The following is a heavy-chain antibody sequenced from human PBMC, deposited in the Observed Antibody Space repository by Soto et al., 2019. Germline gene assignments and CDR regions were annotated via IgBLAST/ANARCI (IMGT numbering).Heavy chain of an antibody. CDR3: AKDRLAGGFDY. Sequence: GGSLRLSCAASGFTFSSYGMHWARQAPGKGLEWVSLVSATAGTTYYTDSVKGRFTISRDNSRNTVYLQMNSLRADDTAVYYCAKDRLAGGFDYWGQGILVTVSS. CDR2: VSATAGTT. J-gene: IGHJ4*02. V-gene: IGHV3-23*01. D-gene: IGHD3-16*01. CDR1: GFTFSSYG.